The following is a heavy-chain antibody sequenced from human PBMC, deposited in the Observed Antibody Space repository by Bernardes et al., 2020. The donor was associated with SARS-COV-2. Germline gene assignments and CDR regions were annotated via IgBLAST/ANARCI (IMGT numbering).Heavy chain of an antibody. Sequence: SVKVSCKASGYTFTGYYMHWVRQAPGQGLEWMGWINLNSGGTNYAQNFQGWVTMTRDTSISTAYMEVSRLRSDDTAVYYCARGYCSGGSCYFDYWGQGILVTVSS. CDR1: GYTFTGYY. V-gene: IGHV1-2*04. J-gene: IGHJ4*02. CDR2: INLNSGGT. D-gene: IGHD2-15*01. CDR3: ARGYCSGGSCYFDY.